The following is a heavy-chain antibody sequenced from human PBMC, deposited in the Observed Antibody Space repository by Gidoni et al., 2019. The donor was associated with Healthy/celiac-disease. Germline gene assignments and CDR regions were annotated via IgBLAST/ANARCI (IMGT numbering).Heavy chain of an antibody. J-gene: IGHJ5*02. CDR3: ARDLTGFVVVPAAPGLGWFDP. CDR1: GFSFSSFG. D-gene: IGHD2-2*01. CDR2: IWYDGSNK. Sequence: QVQLVESGGGVVLPGRSLRLACSASGFSFSSFGMPWVRQAPGKGLEWVEVIWYDGSNKYYADSVDGRFTISRDNSKNTLYLQMNSLRAEDTAVYYCARDLTGFVVVPAAPGLGWFDPWGQGTLVTVSS. V-gene: IGHV3-33*01.